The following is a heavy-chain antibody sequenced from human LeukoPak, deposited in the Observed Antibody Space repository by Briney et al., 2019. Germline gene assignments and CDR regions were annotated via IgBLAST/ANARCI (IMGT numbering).Heavy chain of an antibody. J-gene: IGHJ4*02. CDR2: IYYTGST. CDR1: VGSIISRDHY. D-gene: IGHD6-13*01. CDR3: ATGYLRLDY. Sequence: SETLSLTCSVSVGSIISRDHYWDWIRQPPGKGLRWIGSIYYTGSTYYNPSVESRVTISVDTSKNQFSLDLGSVTAADTAVYYCATGYLRLDYWGQGSLVTVSS. V-gene: IGHV4-39*01.